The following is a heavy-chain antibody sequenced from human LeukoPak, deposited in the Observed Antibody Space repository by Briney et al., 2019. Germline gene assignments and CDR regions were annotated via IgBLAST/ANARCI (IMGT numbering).Heavy chain of an antibody. CDR2: ISAYNGNT. J-gene: IGHJ3*02. D-gene: IGHD2-2*01. Sequence: ASVKVSCKASGYTFTSYGISWVRQAPGQGLEWMGWISAYNGNTNYAQKLQGRVTMTTDTSTSTAYMELRSLRSDDTAVYYCATSSRVVVVPAAIKVKGAFDIWGQGTMVTVSS. V-gene: IGHV1-18*01. CDR1: GYTFTSYG. CDR3: ATSSRVVVVPAAIKVKGAFDI.